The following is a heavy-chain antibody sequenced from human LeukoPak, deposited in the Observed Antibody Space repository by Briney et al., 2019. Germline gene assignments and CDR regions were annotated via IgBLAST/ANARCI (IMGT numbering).Heavy chain of an antibody. CDR1: GGSISSYY. V-gene: IGHV4-4*07. CDR3: ARTLLLFKSADYYYMDV. D-gene: IGHD2-2*01. Sequence: SETLPLTCTVSGGSISSYYWSWIRQPAGKGLEWIGRIYTSGSTNYNPSLKSRVTMSVDTSKNQFSLKLSSVTAADTAVYYCARTLLLFKSADYYYMDVWGKGTTVTVSS. J-gene: IGHJ6*03. CDR2: IYTSGST.